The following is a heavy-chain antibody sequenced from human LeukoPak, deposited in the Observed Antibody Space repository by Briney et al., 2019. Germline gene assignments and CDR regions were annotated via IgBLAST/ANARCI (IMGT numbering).Heavy chain of an antibody. CDR1: GFTFSSYG. CDR2: IRYDGSNK. Sequence: TGGSLRLSCAASGFTFSSYGMHWVRQAPGKGLEWVAFIRYDGSNKYYADSVKGRFTVSRDNSRSMMYLQMNSLRAEDTAVYYCARSPEPFDYGPYNWFDPWGQGTRVTVSS. J-gene: IGHJ5*02. CDR3: ARSPEPFDYGPYNWFDP. D-gene: IGHD4-17*01. V-gene: IGHV3-30*02.